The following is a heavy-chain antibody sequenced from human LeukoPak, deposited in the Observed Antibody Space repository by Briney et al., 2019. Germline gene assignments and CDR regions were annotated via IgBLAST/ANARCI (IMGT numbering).Heavy chain of an antibody. CDR3: AKGNGVAVAGDWYFDL. CDR2: ISGSGGST. J-gene: IGHJ2*01. CDR1: GFTFSSYA. Sequence: GGSLRLSCAASGFTFSSYAMSWVRQAPGKGLEWVSAISGSGGSTYYADSVKGRFTISRDNSKNTLYLQMNSLRAEDTAVYYCAKGNGVAVAGDWYFDLWGRGTLVTVSS. V-gene: IGHV3-23*01. D-gene: IGHD6-19*01.